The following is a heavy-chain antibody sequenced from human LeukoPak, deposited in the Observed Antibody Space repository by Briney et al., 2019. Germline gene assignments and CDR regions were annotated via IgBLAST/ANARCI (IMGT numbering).Heavy chain of an antibody. CDR3: ARDFRGSGITDGGFDL. D-gene: IGHD6-13*01. J-gene: IGHJ2*01. CDR1: GFAFSSYR. V-gene: IGHV3-74*01. CDR2: INHDGSST. Sequence: GGSLRLSCEVSGFAFSSYRMNWVRQAPGKGLVWVSRINHDGSSTTYADSVKGRFTISRDNAKNTLYLQMNSLRAEDTAVYYCARDFRGSGITDGGFDLWGRGTLVTVSS.